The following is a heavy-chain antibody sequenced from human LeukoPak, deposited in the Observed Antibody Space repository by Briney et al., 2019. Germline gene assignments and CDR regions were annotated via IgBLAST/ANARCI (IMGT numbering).Heavy chain of an antibody. Sequence: GGSLRLSCAASGFTFSSYGMSWVRQAPGKGLEWVSSISESGGSTYYADSVKGRFTISRDNSKNTLYLQMNSLRAEDTAVYYCARYYDILTGYSYWGQGTLVTVSS. V-gene: IGHV3-23*01. CDR2: ISESGGST. CDR1: GFTFSSYG. D-gene: IGHD3-9*01. J-gene: IGHJ4*02. CDR3: ARYYDILTGYSY.